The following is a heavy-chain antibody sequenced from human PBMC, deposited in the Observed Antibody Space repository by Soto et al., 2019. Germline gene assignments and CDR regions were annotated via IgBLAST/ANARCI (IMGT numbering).Heavy chain of an antibody. CDR1: GFTFSRYA. CDR2: ISGSGGST. V-gene: IGHV3-23*01. Sequence: GGSLRLSCAASGFTFSRYAMSWVRQAPGKGLEWVSAISGSGGSTYYADSVKGRFTISRDNSKNTLYLQMNSLRAEDTAVYYCAKSGKRRSPYYYYGMDVWGQGTKVTVSS. CDR3: AKSGKRRSPYYYYGMDV. D-gene: IGHD1-26*01. J-gene: IGHJ6*02.